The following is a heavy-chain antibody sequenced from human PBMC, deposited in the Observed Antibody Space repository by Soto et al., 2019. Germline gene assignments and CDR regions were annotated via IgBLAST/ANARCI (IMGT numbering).Heavy chain of an antibody. V-gene: IGHV3-30*18. CDR3: AKDRKYSSGWYPHYYNGMDV. Sequence: QTGGSLRLSCAASGFTFSSCGMHWVRQAPGKGLEWVAVISYDGSNKYYADSVKGRFTISRDNSKNTLYLQMDSLRAEDTAVYYCAKDRKYSSGWYPHYYNGMDVWGQGTTVTDSS. CDR1: GFTFSSCG. CDR2: ISYDGSNK. J-gene: IGHJ6*02. D-gene: IGHD6-19*01.